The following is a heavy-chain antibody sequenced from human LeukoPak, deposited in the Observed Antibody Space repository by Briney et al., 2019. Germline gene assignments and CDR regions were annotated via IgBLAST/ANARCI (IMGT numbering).Heavy chain of an antibody. J-gene: IGHJ6*03. V-gene: IGHV3-48*03. D-gene: IGHD6-6*01. CDR3: ARAEYSSSSGNYYYMDV. CDR2: ISSSGSTI. CDR1: GFTFSSYE. Sequence: GGSLRLSCAASGFTFSSYEMNWVRQAPGKGLEWVSYISSSGSTIYYADSVKGRFTISRDNAKNSLYLQMNSLRAEDTAVYYCARAEYSSSSGNYYYMDVWGKGTTVTVSS.